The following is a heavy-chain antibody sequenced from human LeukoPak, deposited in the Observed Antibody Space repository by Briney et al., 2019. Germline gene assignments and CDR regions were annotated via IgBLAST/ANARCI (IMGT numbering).Heavy chain of an antibody. CDR3: ANGDCRGGRCSSGAH. CDR2: TRHDASKT. D-gene: IGHD2-15*01. Sequence: PGGSLTLSCTGSGFTFRSYGMHWVRQAPGKGLEWVAYTRHDASKTWYGGSVKGRFTISRDNSKNTLYLHMNSVRGEDTAMYYCANGDCRGGRCSSGAHWGQGTLVTVSS. CDR1: GFTFRSYG. V-gene: IGHV3-30*02. J-gene: IGHJ4*02.